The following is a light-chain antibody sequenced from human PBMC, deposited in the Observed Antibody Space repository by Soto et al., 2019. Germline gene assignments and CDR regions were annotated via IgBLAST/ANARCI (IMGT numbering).Light chain of an antibody. CDR1: QSVSSY. CDR3: QQRSNCL. CDR2: DAS. Sequence: DIVMTQSPESLAVSPGERATLSCRASQSVSSYLAWYQQKPGQAPRLLIYDASNRATGIPARFSGSGSGTDFTLTISSLEPEDFAVYYCQQRSNCLFGPGTKVDIK. V-gene: IGKV3-11*01. J-gene: IGKJ3*01.